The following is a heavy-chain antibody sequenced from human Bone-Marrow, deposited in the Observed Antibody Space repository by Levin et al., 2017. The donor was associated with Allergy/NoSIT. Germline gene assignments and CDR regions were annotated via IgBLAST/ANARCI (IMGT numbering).Heavy chain of an antibody. CDR3: ARENSSPDQGDAFDI. CDR1: GFTFSSYA. CDR2: ISYDGSNK. J-gene: IGHJ3*02. V-gene: IGHV3-30*04. Sequence: GGSLRLSCAASGFTFSSYAMHWVRQAPVKGLEWVAVISYDGSNKYYADSVKGRFTISRDNSKNTLYLQMNSLRAEDTAVYYCARENSSPDQGDAFDIWGQGTMVTVSS. D-gene: IGHD2/OR15-2a*01.